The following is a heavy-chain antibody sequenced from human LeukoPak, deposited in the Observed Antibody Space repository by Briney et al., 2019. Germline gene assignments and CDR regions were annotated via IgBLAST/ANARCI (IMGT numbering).Heavy chain of an antibody. Sequence: PSETLSLTCTVSGDSISSYYWSWIRQPAGKGLEWIGRIYTSGSTNYNPSLKSRVTMSVDTSKNQFSLKLSSVTAADTAVYYCAANISPIFGVPTDAFDIWGQGTMVTVSS. CDR3: AANISPIFGVPTDAFDI. D-gene: IGHD3-3*01. V-gene: IGHV4-4*07. CDR1: GDSISSYY. CDR2: IYTSGST. J-gene: IGHJ3*02.